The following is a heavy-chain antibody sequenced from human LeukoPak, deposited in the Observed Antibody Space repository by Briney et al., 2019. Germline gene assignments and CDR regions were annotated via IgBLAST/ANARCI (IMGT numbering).Heavy chain of an antibody. CDR1: GGSISSGEYY. CDR2: IYYSGST. D-gene: IGHD4/OR15-4a*01. V-gene: IGHV4-30-4*01. CDR3: ARERDYAFDY. Sequence: SETLSLTCTVSGGSISSGEYYWSWIRQPPGKGLEWIGYIYYSGSTYYNPSHKSRVTISVDTSKNQFSLKLSSVTAADTAVYYCARERDYAFDYWGQGTLVTVSS. J-gene: IGHJ4*02.